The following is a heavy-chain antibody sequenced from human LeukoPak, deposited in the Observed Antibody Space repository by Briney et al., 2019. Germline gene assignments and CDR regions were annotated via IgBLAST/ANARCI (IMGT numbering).Heavy chain of an antibody. J-gene: IGHJ4*02. D-gene: IGHD3-10*01. CDR1: GYTLTELS. CDR2: FDPEDGET. V-gene: IGHV1-24*01. Sequence: GASVKVSCKVSGYTLTELSMHWVRQAPGKGLEGMGGFDPEDGETIYAQKFQGRVTMTEDTSTDTAYMELSSLRSEDTAVYYCATDRPYYGSGSYYMTHWGQGTLVTVSS. CDR3: ATDRPYYGSGSYYMTH.